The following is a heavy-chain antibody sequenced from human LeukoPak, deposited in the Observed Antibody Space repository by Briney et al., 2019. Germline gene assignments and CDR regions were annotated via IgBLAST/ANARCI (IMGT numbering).Heavy chain of an antibody. J-gene: IGHJ5*02. CDR2: INPNSGGT. V-gene: IGHV1-2*06. Sequence: ASVKVSCKASGYTFIGYYMHWVRQAPGQGLEWMGRINPNSGGTNYAQKFQGRVTMTRDTSISTAFMELSRLRSDDTAVYYCARDRLRFLEWSARNNGFDPWGQGTLVTVSS. CDR3: ARDRLRFLEWSARNNGFDP. D-gene: IGHD3-3*01. CDR1: GYTFIGYY.